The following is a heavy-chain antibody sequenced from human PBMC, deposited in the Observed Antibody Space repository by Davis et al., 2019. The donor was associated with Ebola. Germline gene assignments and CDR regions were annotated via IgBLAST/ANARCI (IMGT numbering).Heavy chain of an antibody. Sequence: PGGSLRLSCAASGFTFSDYYMSWIRQAPGKGLEWVSYISSSGSTIYYADSVKGRFTISRDNAKNSLYLQMNSLRAEDTAVYYCTTQWLVLGNRDYWGQGTLVTVSS. V-gene: IGHV3-11*01. CDR2: ISSSGSTI. CDR1: GFTFSDYY. CDR3: TTQWLVLGNRDY. D-gene: IGHD6-19*01. J-gene: IGHJ4*02.